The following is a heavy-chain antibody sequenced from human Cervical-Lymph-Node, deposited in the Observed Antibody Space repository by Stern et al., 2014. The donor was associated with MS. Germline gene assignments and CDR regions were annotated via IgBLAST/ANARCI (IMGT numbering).Heavy chain of an antibody. CDR3: AKDLKWLGGNYYYYGMDV. CDR1: GFTFSSYG. Sequence: EQLVESGGGVVQPGRSLRLSCAASGFTFSSYGMHWVRQAPGKGLEWVAVISYDGSNKYYADSVKGRFTISRDNSKNTLYLQMNSLRAEDTAVHYCAKDLKWLGGNYYYYGMDVWGQGTTVTVSS. V-gene: IGHV3-30*18. D-gene: IGHD6-19*01. CDR2: ISYDGSNK. J-gene: IGHJ6*02.